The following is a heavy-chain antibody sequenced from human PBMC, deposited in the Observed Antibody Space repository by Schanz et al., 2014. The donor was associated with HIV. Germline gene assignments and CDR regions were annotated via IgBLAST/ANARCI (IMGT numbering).Heavy chain of an antibody. CDR3: TRVVTRWFGEAHNAMDV. Sequence: EVQLVESGGGLVQPGGSLRLSCAASGFSFLRYEMSWVRQAPGKGLEWVGFIRSKAYGGTTGYAASVKGRFTISRDDSKSIAYLQVNSLKTEDTAVYYCTRVVTRWFGEAHNAMDVWGQGTTVTVSS. J-gene: IGHJ6*02. CDR2: IRSKAYGGTT. D-gene: IGHD3-10*01. V-gene: IGHV3-49*04. CDR1: GFSFLRYE.